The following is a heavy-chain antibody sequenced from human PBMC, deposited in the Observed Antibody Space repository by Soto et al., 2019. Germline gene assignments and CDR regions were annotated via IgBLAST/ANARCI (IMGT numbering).Heavy chain of an antibody. CDR2: ISAYNGNT. J-gene: IGHJ6*02. CDR1: GYTFTSYG. CDR3: ARDLLKTPMPYCSGVSCSNYGMDV. V-gene: IGHV1-18*01. D-gene: IGHD2-15*01. Sequence: QVQLVQSGAEVKKPGASVKVSCKASGYTFTSYGIRWVRQAPGQGLEWMGWISAYNGNTNYAQKLQGRVSMTTDTATSTAYMDLRSLRSEDAAGYYCARDLLKTPMPYCSGVSCSNYGMDVWGQGTTVTVSS.